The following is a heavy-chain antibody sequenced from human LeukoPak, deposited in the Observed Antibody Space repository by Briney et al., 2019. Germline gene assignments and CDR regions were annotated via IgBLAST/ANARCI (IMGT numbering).Heavy chain of an antibody. V-gene: IGHV3-48*01. CDR3: ARDPHSLDY. CDR2: IAYTGTI. J-gene: IGHJ4*02. CDR1: GFIFSRYW. Sequence: PGGSLRLSCAASGFIFSRYWMSWVRQAPGKGLEWVAYIAYTGTIHYADSVRGRFAISRDNAKSSLFLQLNSLRAEDTAVYYCARDPHSLDYWGQGTLVTVSS.